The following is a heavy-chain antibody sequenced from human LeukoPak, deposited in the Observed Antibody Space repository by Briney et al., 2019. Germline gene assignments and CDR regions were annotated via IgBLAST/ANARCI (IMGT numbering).Heavy chain of an antibody. CDR2: MSEDGNEI. CDR1: GFTFSSYA. J-gene: IGHJ4*02. V-gene: IGHV3-7*01. CDR3: ARPRGCGSARCNNFDY. D-gene: IGHD2-2*01. Sequence: GGSLRLSCAASGFTFSSYAMHWVRQAPGKGLEWVAKMSEDGNEIFYVDSVKGRFTISRDTTKKSLYLQLNSLRPEDSAVYYCARPRGCGSARCNNFDYWGQGTLVTVSS.